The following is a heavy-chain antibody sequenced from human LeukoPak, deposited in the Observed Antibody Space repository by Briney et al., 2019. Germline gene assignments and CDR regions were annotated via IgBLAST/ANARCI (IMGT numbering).Heavy chain of an antibody. V-gene: IGHV1-46*01. Sequence: ASVKVSCKASGYTFTNYHLHWVRQAPGQGLEWMGIINPSGGSTSYAQKFQDRVTMTRDTSTSTVYMELNSLRSEDTAVYYCARDLFNTVLRYFDWLPYTWGQGTMVTVSS. CDR2: INPSGGST. CDR1: GYTFTNYH. J-gene: IGHJ3*02. D-gene: IGHD3-9*01. CDR3: ARDLFNTVLRYFDWLPYT.